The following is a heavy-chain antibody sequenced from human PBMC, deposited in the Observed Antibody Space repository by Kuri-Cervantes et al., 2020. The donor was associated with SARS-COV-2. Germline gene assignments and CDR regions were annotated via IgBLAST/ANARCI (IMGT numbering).Heavy chain of an antibody. CDR1: GYTFTGYY. Sequence: ASVKVSCKASGYTFTGYYMHWVRQAPGQGLEWMGWINPNSGGTNYAQKFQGRVTMTRDTSISTAYMELSRLRSDDTAVYYCARMAEAAIYYNYYMDVWGKGTTVTVSS. D-gene: IGHD5-24*01. CDR2: INPNSGGT. J-gene: IGHJ6*03. V-gene: IGHV1-2*02. CDR3: ARMAEAAIYYNYYMDV.